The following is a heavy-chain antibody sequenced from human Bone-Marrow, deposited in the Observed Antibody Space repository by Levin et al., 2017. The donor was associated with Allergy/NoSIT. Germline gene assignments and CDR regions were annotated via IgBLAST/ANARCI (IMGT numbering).Heavy chain of an antibody. CDR3: ARSHKSRDYYYYMDV. J-gene: IGHJ6*03. Sequence: GESLKISCDASGFTFSSYAMHWVRQAPGKGLEGVAVISYDGNTKYYADSLEGRLTISRDNSKNTLYLQMNSLRAEDTAQYFCARSHKSRDYYYYMDVWGKGTTVTFSS. CDR2: ISYDGNTK. CDR1: GFTFSSYA. V-gene: IGHV3-30*03.